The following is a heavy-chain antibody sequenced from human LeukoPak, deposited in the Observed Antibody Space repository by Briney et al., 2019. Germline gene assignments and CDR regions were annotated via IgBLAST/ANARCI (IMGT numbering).Heavy chain of an antibody. CDR3: ARATTGYSSGWSTTDY. V-gene: IGHV1-46*01. CDR1: GYTFTSYY. J-gene: IGHJ4*02. Sequence: ASVKASCKASGYTFTSYYMHWVRQAPGQGLEWMGIINPSGGSTSYAQKFQGRVTMTRDTSTSTVYMELSSLRSEDTAVYYCARATTGYSSGWSTTDYWGQGTLVTVSS. CDR2: INPSGGST. D-gene: IGHD6-19*01.